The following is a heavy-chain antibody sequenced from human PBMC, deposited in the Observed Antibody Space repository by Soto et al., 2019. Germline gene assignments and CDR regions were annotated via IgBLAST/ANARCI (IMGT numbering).Heavy chain of an antibody. CDR2: IIPIFGTA. CDR3: ARVVCTQNDYGGNSEVCAFDI. J-gene: IGHJ3*02. V-gene: IGHV1-69*13. D-gene: IGHD4-17*01. Sequence: SVKVSCKASGGTFSSYAISWVRQAPGQGLEWMGGIIPIFGTANYAQKFQGRVTITSDESTSTAYMELSSLRSEDTAVYYCARVVCTQNDYGGNSEVCAFDIWGQGTMVTVSS. CDR1: GGTFSSYA.